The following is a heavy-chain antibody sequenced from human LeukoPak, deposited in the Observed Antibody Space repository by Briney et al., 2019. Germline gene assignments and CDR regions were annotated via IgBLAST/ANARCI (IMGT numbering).Heavy chain of an antibody. CDR2: IYTSGST. CDR3: ARGPDEQWLVPFDY. J-gene: IGHJ4*02. CDR1: GYSISSGYY. D-gene: IGHD6-19*01. V-gene: IGHV4-61*02. Sequence: PSETLSLTCTVSGYSISSGYYWSWIRQPAGKGLEWIGRIYTSGSTNYNPSLKSRVTISVDTSKNQFSLKLSSVTAADTAVYYCARGPDEQWLVPFDYWGQGSLVTVSS.